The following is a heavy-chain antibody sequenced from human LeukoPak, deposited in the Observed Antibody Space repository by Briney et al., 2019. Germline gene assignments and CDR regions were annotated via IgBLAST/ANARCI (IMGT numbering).Heavy chain of an antibody. J-gene: IGHJ2*01. D-gene: IGHD5-24*01. CDR2: IFHSGTT. CDR3: ARGLRDGYSNYWYFDL. V-gene: IGHV4-38-2*02. CDR1: GYSISSGYY. Sequence: SETLSLTCTVSGYSISSGYYWGWIRQPPGKGLEWIGNIFHSGTTNYNPSLRSRVTISVDTSKNQFSLRLSSVTAADTAVYYCARGLRDGYSNYWYFDLWGRGTLVTVSS.